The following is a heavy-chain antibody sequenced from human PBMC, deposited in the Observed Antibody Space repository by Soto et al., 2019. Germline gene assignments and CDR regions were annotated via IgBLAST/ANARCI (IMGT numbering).Heavy chain of an antibody. CDR3: AREGYSSSWYGMDV. D-gene: IGHD6-13*01. CDR2: IYYSGST. CDR1: GGSVSSGSYY. J-gene: IGHJ6*02. Sequence: SETLSLPCTVSGGSVSSGSYYWSWIRQPPGKGLEWIGYIYYSGSTNYNPSLKSRVTISVDTSKNQFSLKLSSVTAADTAVYYCAREGYSSSWYGMDVWGQGTTVTVSS. V-gene: IGHV4-61*01.